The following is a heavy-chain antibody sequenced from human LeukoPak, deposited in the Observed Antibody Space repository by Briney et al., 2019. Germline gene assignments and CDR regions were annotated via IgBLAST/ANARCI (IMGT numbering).Heavy chain of an antibody. D-gene: IGHD6-19*01. CDR1: GSTFSSYA. CDR3: AKGVTSGWRTFDY. CDR2: INNSGGST. V-gene: IGHV3-23*01. J-gene: IGHJ4*02. Sequence: PGGSLRLSCAASGSTFSSYAMSWVRQAPGKGLEWVSVINNSGGSTHYADSVKGRFTISRDNSESTLYLQMNSLRAEDTAVYYCAKGVTSGWRTFDYWGQGTLATVSS.